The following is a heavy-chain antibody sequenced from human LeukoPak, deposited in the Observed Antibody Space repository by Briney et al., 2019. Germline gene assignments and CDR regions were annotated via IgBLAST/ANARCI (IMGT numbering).Heavy chain of an antibody. CDR3: AREARISNYLDY. V-gene: IGHV3-7*01. J-gene: IGHJ4*02. CDR1: GFTFSTFW. CDR2: IKQDGNEK. Sequence: GGSLRLSCAASGFTFSTFWMSWVRQAPGKGLEWVANIKQDGNEKYYVDSVKGRFTISRDNAKNSLNLQMNTLRAEDTAVYYCAREARISNYLDYWGQGTLVTVSS. D-gene: IGHD2/OR15-2a*01.